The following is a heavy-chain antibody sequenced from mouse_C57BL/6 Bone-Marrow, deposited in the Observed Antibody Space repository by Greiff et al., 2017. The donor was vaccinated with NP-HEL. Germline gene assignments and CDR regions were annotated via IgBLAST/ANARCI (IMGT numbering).Heavy chain of an antibody. CDR3: ARDRDYSNPFAY. CDR2: ISYDGSN. CDR1: GYSITSGYY. J-gene: IGHJ3*01. Sequence: EVKLMESGPGLVKPSQSLSLTCSVTGYSITSGYYWNWIRQFPGNKLEWMGYISYDGSNNYNPSLKNRISITRDTSKNQFFLKLNSVTTEDTATYYCARDRDYSNPFAYWGQGTLVTVSA. V-gene: IGHV3-6*01. D-gene: IGHD2-5*01.